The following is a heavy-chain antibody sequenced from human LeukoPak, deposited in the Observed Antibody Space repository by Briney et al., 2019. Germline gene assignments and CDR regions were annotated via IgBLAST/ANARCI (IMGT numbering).Heavy chain of an antibody. V-gene: IGHV3-7*04. CDR2: ITQDGSEK. J-gene: IGHJ4*02. CDR1: GFTFSSFW. D-gene: IGHD4-17*01. CDR3: VRGATAPDH. Sequence: GGPLRLSCAASGFTFSSFWMSWVRQAPGEGLEWVASITQDGSEKFYVDSVKGRFTISRDNAKNSLYVQMNSLRVEDTAVFYCVRGATAPDHWGQGTLVTVSS.